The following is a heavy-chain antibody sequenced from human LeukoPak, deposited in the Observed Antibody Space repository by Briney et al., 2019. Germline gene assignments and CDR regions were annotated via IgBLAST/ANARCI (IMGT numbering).Heavy chain of an antibody. V-gene: IGHV3-48*01. CDR1: GFTFSSYS. D-gene: IGHD6-19*01. CDR3: ARDVSYSSVDYFDY. J-gene: IGHJ4*02. Sequence: GGSLRLSCAASGFTFSSYSMNWVRQAPGKGLEWVSYISSSSGSIYYADSVKGRFTISRDNAKNSLYLQMNSLRAEDTAVYYCARDVSYSSVDYFDYWGQGTLVTVSS. CDR2: ISSSSGSI.